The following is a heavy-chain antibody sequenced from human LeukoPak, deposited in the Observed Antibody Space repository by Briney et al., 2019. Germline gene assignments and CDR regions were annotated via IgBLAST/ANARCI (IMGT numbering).Heavy chain of an antibody. CDR2: INHSGST. CDR3: ARQGSAAASDY. D-gene: IGHD6-13*01. CDR1: GGSFSGYY. Sequence: SETLSLTCAVYGGSFSGYYWSWIRQPPGKGLEWIGEINHSGSTNYIPSLKSRVTISVDTSKNQFSLKLSSVTAADTALYYCARQGSAAASDYWGQGTLVTVSS. J-gene: IGHJ4*02. V-gene: IGHV4-34*01.